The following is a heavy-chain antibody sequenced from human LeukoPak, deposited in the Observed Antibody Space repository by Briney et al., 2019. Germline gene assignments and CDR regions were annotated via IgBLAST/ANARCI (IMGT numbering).Heavy chain of an antibody. CDR2: IYTSGST. Sequence: SETLSLTCTVSGGSISSGSYYWSWIRQPAGKGLEWIGRIYTSGSTNYNPSLKSRVTISVDTSKNQFSLKLSSVTAADTAVYYCARHSYYDFLWDYWGQGTLVTVSS. CDR3: ARHSYYDFLWDY. J-gene: IGHJ4*02. CDR1: GGSISSGSYY. D-gene: IGHD3-3*01. V-gene: IGHV4-61*02.